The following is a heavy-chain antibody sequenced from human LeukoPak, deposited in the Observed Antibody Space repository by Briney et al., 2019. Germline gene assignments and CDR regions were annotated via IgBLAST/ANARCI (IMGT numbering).Heavy chain of an antibody. D-gene: IGHD3-3*01. Sequence: SVKVSCKASGGTFSSYAISWVRQAPGQGLEWMGRTIPILGIANYAQKFQGRVTITADKSTSTAYMELSSLRSEDTAVYYCARDTHPYYDFWSGLSPWGQGTMVTVSS. V-gene: IGHV1-69*04. CDR3: ARDTHPYYDFWSGLSP. CDR1: GGTFSSYA. J-gene: IGHJ3*01. CDR2: TIPILGIA.